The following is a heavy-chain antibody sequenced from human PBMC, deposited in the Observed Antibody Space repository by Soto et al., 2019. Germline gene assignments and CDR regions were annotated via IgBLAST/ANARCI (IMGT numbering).Heavy chain of an antibody. Sequence: ASVNVSCKASGYTFSLYHMHWVRQAPGQRLEWLGWINVGNGATKYSQKFQGRVTITRDTSASTVYMEVSSLRSEDTALYYCAREGYCSGGSCYSGGFWFDPWGQGTLVTVSS. CDR2: INVGNGAT. CDR3: AREGYCSGGSCYSGGFWFDP. V-gene: IGHV1-3*01. CDR1: GYTFSLYH. D-gene: IGHD2-15*01. J-gene: IGHJ5*02.